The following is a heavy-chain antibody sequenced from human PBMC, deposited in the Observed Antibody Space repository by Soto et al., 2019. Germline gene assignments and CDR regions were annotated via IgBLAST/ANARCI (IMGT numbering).Heavy chain of an antibody. Sequence: QVHLVQSGAEVKKPGASVKVSCKASGYSLSDYYMHWVRQAPGQGLEWMGWTNPNGGDPHYAQKFQGGVTMTRDTSINTYDIELTRLRPVDTAVYFCVRGGSRHIFTVYASTFDIWGQGTMVTVSS. CDR3: VRGGSRHIFTVYASTFDI. J-gene: IGHJ3*02. V-gene: IGHV1-2*02. CDR2: TNPNGGDP. CDR1: GYSLSDYY. D-gene: IGHD3-9*01.